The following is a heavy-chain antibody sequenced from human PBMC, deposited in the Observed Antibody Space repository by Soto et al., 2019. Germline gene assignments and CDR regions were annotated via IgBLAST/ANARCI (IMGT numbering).Heavy chain of an antibody. CDR2: IKQDGSEQ. CDR3: AREAV. Sequence: EVQLVESGGGLVQPGGSLRLSCAASGFTFSGYWMSWVRQAPGKGLEWVANIKQDGSEQFYVDSVKGRFTISRDNAKNSLYLQMNSMIADDTAVYYFAREAVCGQGTTVTVSS. J-gene: IGHJ6*02. V-gene: IGHV3-7*05. CDR1: GFTFSGYW.